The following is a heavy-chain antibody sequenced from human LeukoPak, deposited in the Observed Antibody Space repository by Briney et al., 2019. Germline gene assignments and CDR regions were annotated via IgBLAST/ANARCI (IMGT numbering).Heavy chain of an antibody. D-gene: IGHD1-26*01. J-gene: IGHJ4*02. CDR3: ARQYSGSYFSG. Sequence: GGSLRLSCAASGFTVSSNYMSWVRQAPGKGLEWVSVISSGGSTYYADSVKGRFTISRDNSKNTLYLQMNSLRAEDTAVYYCARQYSGSYFSGWGQGTLVTVSS. CDR2: ISSGGST. CDR1: GFTVSSNY. V-gene: IGHV3-53*01.